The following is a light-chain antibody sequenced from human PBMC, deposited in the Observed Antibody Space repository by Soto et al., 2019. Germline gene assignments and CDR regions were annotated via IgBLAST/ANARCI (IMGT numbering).Light chain of an antibody. CDR2: GAS. V-gene: IGKV3-20*01. CDR1: QSVSSSY. CDR3: QQYGSSPPYT. J-gene: IGKJ2*01. Sequence: DIVLTQSPGTLSLSPGERATLSCRASQSVSSSYLAWYQQKPGQAPRLLIYGASSRATGIPDRFSGSGSATDFTLTISRLEPDDFAAYYCQQYGSSPPYTFGQGTKLEIK.